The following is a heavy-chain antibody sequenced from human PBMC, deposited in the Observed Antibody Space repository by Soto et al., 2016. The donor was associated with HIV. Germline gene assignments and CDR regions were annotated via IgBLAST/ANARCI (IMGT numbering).Heavy chain of an antibody. CDR2: ISGSSTYT. J-gene: IGHJ4*02. Sequence: VQLVESGGGLVKPGGSLRLSCAASGFSFSDYYVTWIRQAPGRGLEWLSYISGSSTYTHSADSVKGRFTISRDNAKNSLYLEMNSLRAEDTAVYFCARGGSDWSTGEYNFDQWGQGTLVTVSS. D-gene: IGHD6-19*01. CDR1: GFSFSDYY. V-gene: IGHV3-11*05. CDR3: ARGGSDWSTGEYNFDQ.